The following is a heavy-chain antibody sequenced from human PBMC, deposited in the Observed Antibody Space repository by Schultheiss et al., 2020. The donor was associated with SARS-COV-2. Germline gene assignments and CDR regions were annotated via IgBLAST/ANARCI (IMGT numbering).Heavy chain of an antibody. CDR3: ATLGGGDYGDSHDAFDI. CDR2: ISSSGSTI. V-gene: IGHV3-48*03. J-gene: IGHJ3*02. Sequence: GGSLRLSCAASGFTFSSYEMNWVRQAPGKGLEWVSYISSSGSTIYYADSVKGRFTISRDNAKNSLYLQMNSLRDEDTAVYYCATLGGGDYGDSHDAFDIWGQGTMVTVSS. CDR1: GFTFSSYE. D-gene: IGHD4-17*01.